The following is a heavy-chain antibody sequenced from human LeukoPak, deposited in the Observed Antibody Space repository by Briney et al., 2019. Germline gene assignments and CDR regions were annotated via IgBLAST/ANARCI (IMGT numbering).Heavy chain of an antibody. Sequence: GGSLRLSCVTSGFNFSYSRMTWVRQAPGEGLQWVANVNRDRTAKHFLDSVEGRFTISRDNAKKSLYLQMSSLRPQDTAVYFCVRGDWYFESWGQGTLVTVSS. CDR3: VRGDWYFES. D-gene: IGHD2-21*01. CDR1: GFNFSYSR. J-gene: IGHJ4*02. V-gene: IGHV3-7*04. CDR2: VNRDRTAK.